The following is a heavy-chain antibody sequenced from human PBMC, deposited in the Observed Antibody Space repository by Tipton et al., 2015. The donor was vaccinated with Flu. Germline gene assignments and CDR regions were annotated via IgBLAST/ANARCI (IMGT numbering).Heavy chain of an antibody. V-gene: IGHV4-61*02. Sequence: TLSLTCTISGGSISSGSYSWSWIRQPAGEGLEWIGRISTSGSTNYNPSLKSRVTISVDTSKNQFSLNLSSVTTADTAVYYCARSRFPYYYYGMDVWGQGTTVTVSS. D-gene: IGHD3-16*01. CDR2: ISTSGST. CDR1: GGSISSGSYS. CDR3: ARSRFPYYYYGMDV. J-gene: IGHJ6*02.